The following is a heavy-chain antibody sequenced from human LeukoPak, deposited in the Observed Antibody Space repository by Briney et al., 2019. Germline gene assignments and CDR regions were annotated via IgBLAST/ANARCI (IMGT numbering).Heavy chain of an antibody. CDR3: ARGPDYDILADYFDY. CDR2: ISYDGSNK. D-gene: IGHD3-9*01. Sequence: GGSLRLSCAASGFTFSSYGMHWVRQVPGKGLEWVAVISYDGSNKFYADSVRGRFTISRDNSKNTLFLQMNSLRPEDTAVYYCARGPDYDILADYFDYWGQGTLVTVSS. CDR1: GFTFSSYG. J-gene: IGHJ4*02. V-gene: IGHV3-30*19.